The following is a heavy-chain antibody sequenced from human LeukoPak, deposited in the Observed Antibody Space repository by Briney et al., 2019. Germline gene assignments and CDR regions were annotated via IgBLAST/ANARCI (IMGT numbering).Heavy chain of an antibody. CDR2: ISGSGGST. D-gene: IGHD2-21*02. CDR1: GFTFSSYW. V-gene: IGHV3-23*01. Sequence: GGSLRLSCAASGFTFSSYWMNWARQAPGKGLEWVSAISGSGGSTYYADSVKGRFTISRDNSKNTLYLQMNSLRAEDTAVYYCARSVVVTAIPDYWGQGTWSPSPQ. CDR3: ARSVVVTAIPDY. J-gene: IGHJ4*02.